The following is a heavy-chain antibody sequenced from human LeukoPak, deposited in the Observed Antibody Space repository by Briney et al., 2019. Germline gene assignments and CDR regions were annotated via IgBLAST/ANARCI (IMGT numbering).Heavy chain of an antibody. V-gene: IGHV3-15*01. D-gene: IGHD3-10*01. CDR2: IKSKTDGGTT. Sequence: GGSLRLSCAASGFIFRSYEMNWVRQAPGKGLEWVGRIKSKTDGGTTDYAAPVKGRFTISRDDSKNTLYLQMNSLKTEDTAVYYCTPGVDAFDIWGQGTMVTVSS. J-gene: IGHJ3*02. CDR3: TPGVDAFDI. CDR1: GFIFRSYE.